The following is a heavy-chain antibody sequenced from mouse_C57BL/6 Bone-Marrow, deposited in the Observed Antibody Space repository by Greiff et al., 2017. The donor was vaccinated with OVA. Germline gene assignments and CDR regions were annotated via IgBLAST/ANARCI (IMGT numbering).Heavy chain of an antibody. D-gene: IGHD2-4*01. V-gene: IGHV1-55*01. Sequence: VQLQQPGAELVKPGASVKMSCKASGYTFTSYWITWVKQRPGQGLEWIGDIYPGSGSTNYNEKFKSKATLTVDTSSSTAYMQLSSLTSEDSAVYYCASGNYDYDGFAYWGQGTLVTVSA. CDR1: GYTFTSYW. J-gene: IGHJ3*01. CDR2: IYPGSGST. CDR3: ASGNYDYDGFAY.